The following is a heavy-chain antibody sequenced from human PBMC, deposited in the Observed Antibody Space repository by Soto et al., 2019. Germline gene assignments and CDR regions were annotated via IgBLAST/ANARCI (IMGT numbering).Heavy chain of an antibody. J-gene: IGHJ4*02. CDR1: GFTFSSYG. Sequence: QVQLVESGGGVVQPGRSLRLSCAASGFTFSSYGMHWVRQAPGKGLEWVAVIWYDGSNKYYADSVKGRFTISRDNSKNTLYLQMNSLRAEDTAVYYCARDATMAPVRGDFDYWGQGTLVTVSS. CDR2: IWYDGSNK. CDR3: ARDATMAPVRGDFDY. D-gene: IGHD3-10*01. V-gene: IGHV3-33*01.